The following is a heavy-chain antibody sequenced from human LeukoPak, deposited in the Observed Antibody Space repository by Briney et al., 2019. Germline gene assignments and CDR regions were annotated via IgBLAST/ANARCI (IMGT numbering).Heavy chain of an antibody. CDR2: SYWDDDK. Sequence: SGPTLMKPTQALTLTCTFSGFSRSTSGVGVGWSRQPPGKGLEWLALSYWDDDKRYSPSRKSRHTITKDSSKNQVVLTMTNMDPVDTATYYCAHGGMNWNYFDYWGQGTLVTVSS. CDR1: GFSRSTSGVG. V-gene: IGHV2-5*02. CDR3: AHGGMNWNYFDY. D-gene: IGHD1-1*01. J-gene: IGHJ4*02.